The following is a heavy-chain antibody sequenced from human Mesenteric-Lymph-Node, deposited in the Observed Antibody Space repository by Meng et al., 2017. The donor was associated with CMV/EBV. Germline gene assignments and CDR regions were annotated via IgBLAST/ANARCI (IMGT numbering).Heavy chain of an antibody. J-gene: IGHJ6*02. Sequence: ETLSLTCAASGFTFSSYSMNWVRQAPGKGLEWVSSISSSSSYIYYADSVKGRFTISRDNAKNSLYLQMNSLRAEDTAVYYCAREWAFSYSSSWYYGMDDWGQGTTVTVSS. V-gene: IGHV3-21*01. D-gene: IGHD6-13*01. CDR1: GFTFSSYS. CDR2: ISSSSSYI. CDR3: AREWAFSYSSSWYYGMDD.